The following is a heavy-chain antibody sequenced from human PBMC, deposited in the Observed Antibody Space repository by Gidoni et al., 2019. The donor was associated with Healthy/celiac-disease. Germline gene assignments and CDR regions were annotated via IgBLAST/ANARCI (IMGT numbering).Heavy chain of an antibody. CDR3: ARQYYDILTGYYSRFDY. Sequence: QLQLQESGPGLVKPSETLSLTCTVSGGSISSSSYYWGWIRQPPGKGLEWIGSIYYSGSTYYNPSLKSRVTISVDTSKNQFSLKLSSVTAADTAVYYCARQYYDILTGYYSRFDYWGQGTLVTVSS. V-gene: IGHV4-39*01. CDR2: IYYSGST. CDR1: GGSISSSSYY. J-gene: IGHJ4*02. D-gene: IGHD3-9*01.